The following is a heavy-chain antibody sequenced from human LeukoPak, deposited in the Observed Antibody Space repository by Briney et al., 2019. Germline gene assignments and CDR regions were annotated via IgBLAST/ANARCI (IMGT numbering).Heavy chain of an antibody. Sequence: GASVTVSCTASGGTFSSYAISWVRQAPGQGLEWMGGIIPIFGTANYAQKFQGRVTITADESTSTAYMELSSLRSEDTAVYYCAGDPDYYGMDVWGQGTTVTVSS. CDR2: IIPIFGTA. CDR1: GGTFSSYA. CDR3: AGDPDYYGMDV. J-gene: IGHJ6*02. V-gene: IGHV1-69*13.